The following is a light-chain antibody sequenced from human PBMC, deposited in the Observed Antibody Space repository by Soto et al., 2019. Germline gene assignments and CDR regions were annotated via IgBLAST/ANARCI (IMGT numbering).Light chain of an antibody. V-gene: IGKV3-15*01. J-gene: IGKJ3*01. CDR3: QQYNNWPFT. CDR1: QSVSRN. Sequence: EIVMTQSPATLSVSPGERATLSCRASQSVSRNLAWYQQKPGQAPRLLIYGASTRATGIPARFSGSGSGTEFTLTISSLQSEDFVVYYCQQYNNWPFTFGPGTKVDIK. CDR2: GAS.